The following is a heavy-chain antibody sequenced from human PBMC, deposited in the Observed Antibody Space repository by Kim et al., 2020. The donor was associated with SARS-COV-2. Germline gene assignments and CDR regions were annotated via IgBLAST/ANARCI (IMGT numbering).Heavy chain of an antibody. CDR1: GGSISSSNW. V-gene: IGHV4-4*02. CDR2: IYHSGST. CDR3: ASWDPFDYGDYPADY. J-gene: IGHJ4*02. D-gene: IGHD4-17*01. Sequence: SETLSLTCAVSGGSISSSNWWSWVRQPPGKGLEWIGEIYHSGSTNYNPSLKSRVTISVDKSKNQFSLKLSSVTAADTAVYYCASWDPFDYGDYPADYWGQGTLVTVSS.